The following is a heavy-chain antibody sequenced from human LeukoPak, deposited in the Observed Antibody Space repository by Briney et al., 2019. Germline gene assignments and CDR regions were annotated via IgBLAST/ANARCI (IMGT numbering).Heavy chain of an antibody. D-gene: IGHD1-26*01. V-gene: IGHV4-59*08. CDR2: IYYGGST. CDR3: ARKYSGSYSDY. CDR1: GGSMNTYF. Sequence: SETLSLTCTVSGGSMNTYFWNWIRQTPGKGLEWLGYIYYGGSTNYNPSLKSRVTISLDTSKNQFSLKLSSVTAADTAVYYCARKYSGSYSDYWGQGTLVTVSS. J-gene: IGHJ4*02.